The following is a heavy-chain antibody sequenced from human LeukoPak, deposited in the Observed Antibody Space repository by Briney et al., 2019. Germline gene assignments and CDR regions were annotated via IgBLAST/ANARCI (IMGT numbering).Heavy chain of an antibody. CDR2: INPNSGGT. J-gene: IGHJ4*02. V-gene: IGHV1-2*02. CDR1: GDTFTGYY. Sequence: ASVKVSCKASGDTFTGYYMHWVRQAPGQGLEWMGWINPNSGGTNYAQKFQGRVTMTRDTSISTAYMELSRLRSDDTAVYYCARDPSRAIVTDYWGQGTLVTVSS. D-gene: IGHD2/OR15-2a*01. CDR3: ARDPSRAIVTDY.